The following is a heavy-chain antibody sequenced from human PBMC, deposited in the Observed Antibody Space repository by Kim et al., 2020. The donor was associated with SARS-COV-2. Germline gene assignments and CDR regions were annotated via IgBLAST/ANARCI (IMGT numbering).Heavy chain of an antibody. CDR2: ISAYNGNT. D-gene: IGHD2-2*02. V-gene: IGHV1-18*01. CDR3: ARAEVEDIVVVPAVTPSFDI. J-gene: IGHJ3*02. CDR1: GYTFTSYG. Sequence: ASVKVSCKASGYTFTSYGISWVRQAPGQGLEWMGWISAYNGNTNYAQKLQGRVTMTTDTSTSTAYMELRSLRSDDTAVYYCARAEVEDIVVVPAVTPSFDIWGQGTMVTVSS.